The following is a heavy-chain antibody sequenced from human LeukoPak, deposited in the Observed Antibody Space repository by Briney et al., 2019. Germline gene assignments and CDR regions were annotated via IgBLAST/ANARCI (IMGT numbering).Heavy chain of an antibody. J-gene: IGHJ4*02. D-gene: IGHD6-13*01. CDR2: INPNSGGT. Sequence: ASVKVSCKASGYTFTGYYMHWVRQAPGQGLEWMGWINPNSGGTNYAQKFQGWVTMTRDTSISTAYMELSRLRSDDTAVYYCARGAQGYSSSWYFGYWGQGTLVTVSS. V-gene: IGHV1-2*04. CDR3: ARGAQGYSSSWYFGY. CDR1: GYTFTGYY.